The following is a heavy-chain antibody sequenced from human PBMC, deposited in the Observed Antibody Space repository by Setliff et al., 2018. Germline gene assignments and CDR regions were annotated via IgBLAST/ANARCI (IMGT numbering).Heavy chain of an antibody. V-gene: IGHV4-59*01. D-gene: IGHD5-18*01. CDR2: IYYSGST. CDR3: ARGLWVSHGSYYYYGMDV. Sequence: PSETLSLTCTVSGGSISSYYWSWIRQPPGKGLEWIGYIYYSGSTNYNPSLKSRVTISVDTSKNQFSLKLSSVTAADTAVYYCARGLWVSHGSYYYYGMDVWGQGTTVTVSS. J-gene: IGHJ6*02. CDR1: GGSISSYY.